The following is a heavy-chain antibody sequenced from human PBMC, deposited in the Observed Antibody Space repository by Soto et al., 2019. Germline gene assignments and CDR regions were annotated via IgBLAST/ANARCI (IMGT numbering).Heavy chain of an antibody. D-gene: IGHD6-19*01. J-gene: IGHJ4*02. Sequence: EVQLVESGGGLVQPEGSLRLSCAASGFTFSDHYMDWVRQAPGKGLEWVGSIKNKANSYTTEYAAPVKGRFIISRDDSKNSVLLQMNRLKTDDTAVYYCTRVRLCSSRSSAYWGQGILVTVSS. CDR1: GFTFSDHY. CDR3: TRVRLCSSRSSAY. V-gene: IGHV3-72*01. CDR2: IKNKANSYTT.